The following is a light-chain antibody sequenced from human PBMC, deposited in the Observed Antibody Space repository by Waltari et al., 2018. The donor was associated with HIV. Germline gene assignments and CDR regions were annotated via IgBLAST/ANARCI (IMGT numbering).Light chain of an antibody. J-gene: IGLJ1*01. CDR3: GTWDSSLNLYV. CDR1: NANVENNY. V-gene: IGLV1-51*01. CDR2: DNG. Sequence: QSILTQPPSVSAAPGQKVSFSCSGGNANVENNYVSWYKQVPGKAPRLPIYDNGRRPSGIPDRFSAAKAGMSATLGITGLQIVDESDYYCGTWDSSLNLYVFGPGTTVAVL.